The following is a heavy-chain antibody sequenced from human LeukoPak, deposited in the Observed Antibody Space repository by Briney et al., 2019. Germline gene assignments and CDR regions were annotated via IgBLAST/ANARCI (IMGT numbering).Heavy chain of an antibody. V-gene: IGHV4-34*01. D-gene: IGHD1-26*01. CDR2: INHSGST. CDR3: ARGVAGSGSTPNY. Sequence: SETLSLTCAVYGGSFSGYYWSWIRQPPGKGLEWIGEINHSGSTNYNPSLKSRVTISEDSSKNQSSLKLSSVTAADTAVYYCARGVAGSGSTPNYWGQGTLVTVSS. J-gene: IGHJ4*02. CDR1: GGSFSGYY.